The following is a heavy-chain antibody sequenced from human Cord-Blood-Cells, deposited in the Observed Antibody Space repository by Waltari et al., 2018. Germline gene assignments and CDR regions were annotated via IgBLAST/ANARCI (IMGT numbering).Heavy chain of an antibody. Sequence: APGKGLEWVSSISSSSSYIYYADSVKGRFTISRDNAKNSLYLQMNSLRAEDTAVYYCATSIQTYYYDSSGYSPFDYWGQGTLVTVSS. CDR2: ISSSSSYI. V-gene: IGHV3-21*01. CDR3: ATSIQTYYYDSSGYSPFDY. D-gene: IGHD3-22*01. J-gene: IGHJ4*02.